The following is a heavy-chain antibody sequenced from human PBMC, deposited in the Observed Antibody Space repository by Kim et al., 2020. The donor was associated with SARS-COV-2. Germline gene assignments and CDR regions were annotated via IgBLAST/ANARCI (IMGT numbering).Heavy chain of an antibody. V-gene: IGHV3-53*01. CDR1: GFTVSSNY. CDR3: ARDQVFRERFGELLYGNYYYYGMDV. D-gene: IGHD3-10*01. Sequence: GGSLRLSCAASGFTVSSNYMSWVRQAPGKGLEWVSVIYSGGSTYYADSVKGRFTISRDNSKNTLYLQMNSLRAEDTAVYYCARDQVFRERFGELLYGNYYYYGMDVWGQGTTVTVSS. J-gene: IGHJ6*02. CDR2: IYSGGST.